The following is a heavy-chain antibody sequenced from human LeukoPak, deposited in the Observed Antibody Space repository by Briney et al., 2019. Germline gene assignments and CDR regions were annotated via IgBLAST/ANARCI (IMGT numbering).Heavy chain of an antibody. Sequence: EAGWSLRLSCAASGFTFSSYGMHWVRQAPGKGLEWVALIWYDGSSKHYADSVRGRFTISRDNSKNTLYLQMNSLRAEDTAVYYCARDFELSHWGQGTLATVSS. CDR1: GFTFSSYG. J-gene: IGHJ4*02. V-gene: IGHV3-33*01. CDR2: IWYDGSSK. D-gene: IGHD3-16*02. CDR3: ARDFELSH.